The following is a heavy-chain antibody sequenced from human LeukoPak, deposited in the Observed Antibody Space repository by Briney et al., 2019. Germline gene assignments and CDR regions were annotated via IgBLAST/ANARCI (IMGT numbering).Heavy chain of an antibody. V-gene: IGHV1-3*01. D-gene: IGHD3-10*01. CDR3: ARDRFHGSGTYNYFDC. CDR1: GYTFNSYV. J-gene: IGHJ4*02. Sequence: ASVKASCKASGYTFNSYVMHWVRQAPGQRLEWMGWINAGNGNTEYSQKFQGRVTITRDTSASTAYMELSSLRSEDTAVYYCARDRFHGSGTYNYFDCWGQGTLVTVSS. CDR2: INAGNGNT.